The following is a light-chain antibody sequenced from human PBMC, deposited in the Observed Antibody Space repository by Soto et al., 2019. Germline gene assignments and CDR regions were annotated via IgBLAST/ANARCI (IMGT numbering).Light chain of an antibody. CDR2: GES. CDR1: QSVSSN. CDR3: QQYDKWPPYT. J-gene: IGKJ2*01. Sequence: EIVMTQSPANLSVSPGERATLSCRASQSVSSNLAWYPQKPGQRPRLLIYGESTRATSIPARFSGSGSRTEFTLTINCLQSEHFAVYYCQQYDKWPPYTFGPGTKLEIK. V-gene: IGKV3-15*01.